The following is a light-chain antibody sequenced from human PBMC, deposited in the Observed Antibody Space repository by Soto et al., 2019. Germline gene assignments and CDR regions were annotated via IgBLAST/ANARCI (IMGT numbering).Light chain of an antibody. CDR2: EVN. V-gene: IGLV2-14*01. J-gene: IGLJ1*01. Sequence: QSVLTQPASVSGSPGQSISISCAGSSSDVGDSNYVSWYQQHPGKAPKLLIYEVNNRPSGVSHRFSGSKSGNTASLTISGLRAEDDADYYCSLYTSSSTLFXTGTKVTVL. CDR3: SLYTSSSTL. CDR1: SSDVGDSNY.